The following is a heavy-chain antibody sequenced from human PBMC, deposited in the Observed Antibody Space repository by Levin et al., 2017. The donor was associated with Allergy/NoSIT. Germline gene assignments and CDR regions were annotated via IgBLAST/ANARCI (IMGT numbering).Heavy chain of an antibody. CDR2: ISYDGSNK. CDR1: GFTFSSYA. D-gene: IGHD1-7*01. V-gene: IGHV3-30*04. CDR3: ARGTIDDAFDI. J-gene: IGHJ3*02. Sequence: GESLKISCAASGFTFSSYAMHWVRQAPGKGLEWVAVISYDGSNKYYADSVKGRFTISRDNSKNTLYLQMNSLRAEDTAVYYCARGTIDDAFDIWGQGTMVTVSS.